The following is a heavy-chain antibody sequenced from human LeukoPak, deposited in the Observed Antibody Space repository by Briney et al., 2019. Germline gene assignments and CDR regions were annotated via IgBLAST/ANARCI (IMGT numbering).Heavy chain of an antibody. CDR3: ARQLSIFRFHP. J-gene: IGHJ5*02. Sequence: AGGSLRLSCAASGFTFSSYAMNWVRQAPGKGLEWLSHISSSGTTIYYADSVKGRFTVSRDNAKNSLYLQMNGLRDEDTAVYYCARQLSIFRFHPWGQGTLVTVSS. CDR2: ISSSGTTI. D-gene: IGHD3-3*02. CDR1: GFTFSSYA. V-gene: IGHV3-48*02.